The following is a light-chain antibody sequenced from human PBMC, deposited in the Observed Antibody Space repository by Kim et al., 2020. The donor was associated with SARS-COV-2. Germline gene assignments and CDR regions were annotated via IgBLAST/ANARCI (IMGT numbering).Light chain of an antibody. Sequence: INNYLNWYQQNLGKAPKLLIYAASTLESGVPSRFSGTTSGTDFTLTISDLQPEDFATYYCQQSNTTPLTFGGGTKVDIK. V-gene: IGKV1-39*01. CDR3: QQSNTTPLT. CDR1: INNY. CDR2: AAS. J-gene: IGKJ4*01.